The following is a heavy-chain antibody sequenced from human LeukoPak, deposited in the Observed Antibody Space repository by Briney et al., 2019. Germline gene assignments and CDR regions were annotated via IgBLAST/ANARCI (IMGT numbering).Heavy chain of an antibody. V-gene: IGHV1-2*04. Sequence: ASVKVSCKASGYTFTGYYMHWVRQAPGQGLEWMGWINPNSGGTNYAQKFQGWVTMTRDTSISTAYMELSRLRSDDTAVYYCARGRSRLDWYFDLWGRGTLVTVSS. CDR3: ARGRSRLDWYFDL. CDR2: INPNSGGT. CDR1: GYTFTGYY. J-gene: IGHJ2*01.